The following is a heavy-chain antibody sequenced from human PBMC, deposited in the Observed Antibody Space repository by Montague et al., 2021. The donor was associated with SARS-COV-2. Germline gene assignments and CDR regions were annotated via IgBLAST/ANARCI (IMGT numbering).Heavy chain of an antibody. V-gene: IGHV4-34*01. CDR1: GGSFSGYC. Sequence: SETLSLTCAVYGGSFSGYCWTWIRHPPGRGLERFGEITYSGSTNYNPSLKSRVTVSVDTSKNQFSLNLRSVTAADTAIYYCARVADYDVLTGFVTEGFDYWGQGTLVTVSS. CDR3: ARVADYDVLTGFVTEGFDY. D-gene: IGHD3-9*01. CDR2: ITYSGST. J-gene: IGHJ4*02.